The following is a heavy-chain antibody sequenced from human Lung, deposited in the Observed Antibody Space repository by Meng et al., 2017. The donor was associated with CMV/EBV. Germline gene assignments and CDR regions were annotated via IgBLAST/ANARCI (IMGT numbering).Heavy chain of an antibody. V-gene: IGHV1-18*01. J-gene: IGHJ5*02. CDR2: INDYNINT. D-gene: IGHD2/OR15-2a*01. CDR1: GYRLTGYS. CDR3: ARARFYDTTANWFDP. Sequence: SGYRLTGYSITWVQQAPRQGLQWVGWINDYNINTNYAQKLQGRVTMTTDTSTSTAYMELRSLRSDDTAIYYCARARFYDTTANWFDPWGQGTLVTVSS.